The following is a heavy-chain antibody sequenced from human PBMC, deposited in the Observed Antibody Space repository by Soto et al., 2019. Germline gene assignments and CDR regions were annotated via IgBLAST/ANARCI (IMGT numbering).Heavy chain of an antibody. D-gene: IGHD3-10*01. CDR2: ISHNGATT. CDR3: VKDRAIDY. CDR1: GFTFNSLA. V-gene: IGHV3-64D*08. Sequence: GSLRLSCSASGFTFNSLAMHWVRQAPGKGLEYVSSISHNGATTYYADSVKGRFIISRDNSKNSLFLQMSSLRPEDTAVYYCVKDRAIDYWGQGTLVTVSS. J-gene: IGHJ4*01.